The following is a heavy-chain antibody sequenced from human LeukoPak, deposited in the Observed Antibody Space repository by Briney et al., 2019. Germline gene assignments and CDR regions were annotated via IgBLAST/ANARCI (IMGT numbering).Heavy chain of an antibody. Sequence: SETLSLTCAVYGGSFSGYYWSWIRQPPGKGLEWIGEINHSGSTNHNPSLESRVTISVDTSKNQFSLKLSSVTAADTAVYYCARGACSSTSCYGLDIWGQGTMVTVSS. CDR2: INHSGST. CDR3: ARGACSSTSCYGLDI. J-gene: IGHJ3*02. V-gene: IGHV4-34*01. D-gene: IGHD2-2*01. CDR1: GGSFSGYY.